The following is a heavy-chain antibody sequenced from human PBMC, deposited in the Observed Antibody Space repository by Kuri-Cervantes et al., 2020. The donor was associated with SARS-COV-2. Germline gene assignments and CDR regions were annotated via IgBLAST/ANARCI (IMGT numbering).Heavy chain of an antibody. V-gene: IGHV3-15*01. CDR1: GFTFSNAW. J-gene: IGHJ6*02. CDR3: TADTAMDYYYYGMDV. CDR2: IKSKTDGGTT. D-gene: IGHD5-18*01. Sequence: GGSLRLSCAASGFTFSNAWMSWVRQAPGKGLEWVGRIKSKTDGGTTDYAAPVKGRFTISRDDSKNTLYLQMNSLKTEDTAVYYCTADTAMDYYYYGMDVWGQGTTVTVSS.